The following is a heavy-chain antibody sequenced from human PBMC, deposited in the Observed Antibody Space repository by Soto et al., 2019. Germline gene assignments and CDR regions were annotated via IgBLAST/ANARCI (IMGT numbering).Heavy chain of an antibody. J-gene: IGHJ4*02. CDR3: AKTFGYCSGSSCPHGFNY. V-gene: IGHV3-23*01. Sequence: PGGSLRLSCAASGFTFSSYAMSWVRQAPGKGLEWVSAIGGSSGSTYYADSVKGQFTISRDSSKNTLYLQMNSLRAEDTAVYYCAKTFGYCSGSSCPHGFNYWGQGTLVTVSS. CDR1: GFTFSSYA. D-gene: IGHD2-15*01. CDR2: IGGSSGST.